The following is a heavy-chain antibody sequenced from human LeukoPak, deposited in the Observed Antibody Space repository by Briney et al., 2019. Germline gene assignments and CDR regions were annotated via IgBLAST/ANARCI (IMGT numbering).Heavy chain of an antibody. V-gene: IGHV3-7*01. CDR2: INPDGNKK. J-gene: IGHJ4*02. CDR1: ELTFSSSW. D-gene: IGHD5-18*01. CDR3: ARDLAYSRLDY. Sequence: GGSLRLSCAVSELTFSSSWMDWVRQAPGKGLEWVASINPDGNKKYSADSVKSRFTISRDNAENSLYLQMNSLRVEDTAFYYCARDLAYSRLDYWGQGMLVTVSS.